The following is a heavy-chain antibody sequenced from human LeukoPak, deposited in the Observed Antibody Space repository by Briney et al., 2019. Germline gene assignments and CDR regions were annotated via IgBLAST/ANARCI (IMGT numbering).Heavy chain of an antibody. Sequence: PGGSLRLSCAASGFTVSNNYMSWVRQAPGRLEWLSVPYSGETQYADSVKGRFTISRDDSKNTLYLQMNSLRAEDTAIYYCVRDQFSRGQGTTVTVSS. CDR1: GFTVSNNY. D-gene: IGHD3-3*01. CDR2: PYSGET. CDR3: VRDQFS. V-gene: IGHV3-66*01. J-gene: IGHJ6*02.